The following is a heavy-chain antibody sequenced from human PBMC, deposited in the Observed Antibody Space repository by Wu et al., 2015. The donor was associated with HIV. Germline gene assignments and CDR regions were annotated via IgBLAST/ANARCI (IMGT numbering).Heavy chain of an antibody. CDR1: GNTFNA. V-gene: IGHV1-69*05. D-gene: IGHD3-22*01. CDR2: IIPIFGTA. CDR3: ARGGDYYDSSGYYCMSY. J-gene: IGHJ4*02. Sequence: QDQLVQSGAEVKKPGSSVKISCKASGNTFNAVNWLRQAPGQGLEWMGGIIPIFGTANYAQKFQGRVTITTDESTSTAYMELSSLRSEDTAVYYCARGGDYYDSSGYYCMSYWGQGTLVTVSS.